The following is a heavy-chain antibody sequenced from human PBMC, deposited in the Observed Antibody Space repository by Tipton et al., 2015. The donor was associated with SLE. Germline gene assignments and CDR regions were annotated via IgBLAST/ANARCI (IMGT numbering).Heavy chain of an antibody. CDR3: ARAPHDSIHYGMDV. D-gene: IGHD1-1*01. Sequence: TLSLTCTVSGGSISTYYWSWIRQPPGKGLEWIGYIYYSGSTNYNPSLKSRVTISVDTSKNQFSLKLNSVTAADTAVYYCARAPHDSIHYGMDVWGQGTTVTVSS. V-gene: IGHV4-59*08. J-gene: IGHJ6*02. CDR2: IYYSGST. CDR1: GGSISTYY.